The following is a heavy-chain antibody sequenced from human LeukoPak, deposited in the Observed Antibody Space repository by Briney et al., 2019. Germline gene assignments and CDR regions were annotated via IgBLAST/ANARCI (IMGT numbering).Heavy chain of an antibody. CDR2: ISTRDNTI. J-gene: IGHJ4*02. CDR3: ARDPGY. CDR1: GFTFSDYY. Sequence: GGSLRLSCTASGFTFSDYYMSWIRQTPGKGLEWLSYISTRDNTIQYADSVKGRFTISRDNANNSVFLQMNSLRAEDTAVYYCARDPGYWGQGTLVTVSS. V-gene: IGHV3-11*04.